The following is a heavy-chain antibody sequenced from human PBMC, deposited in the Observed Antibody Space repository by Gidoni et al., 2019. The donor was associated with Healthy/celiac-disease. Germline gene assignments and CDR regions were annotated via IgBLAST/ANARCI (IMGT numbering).Heavy chain of an antibody. V-gene: IGHV3-30*18. CDR3: AKTLSSGWYWDAFDI. CDR2: ISYDGRNK. CDR1: GFTFSTYG. J-gene: IGHJ3*02. D-gene: IGHD6-19*01. Sequence: QVQLVESGGVVVQPGRSLRLSCSASGFTFSTYGMHWVRQAPGKGVEWVAVISYDGRNKYYEDYVKGRFTISRDNSKNTLYLQMNSLRAEDTAVYYCAKTLSSGWYWDAFDIWGQGTMVTVSS.